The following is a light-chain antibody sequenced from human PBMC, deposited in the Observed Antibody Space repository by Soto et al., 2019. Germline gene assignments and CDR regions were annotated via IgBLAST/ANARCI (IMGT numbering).Light chain of an antibody. CDR1: SSNIGGNS. CDR2: DDD. CDR3: SSYTSSSPHV. J-gene: IGLJ1*01. Sequence: QSAMTQPPSVSAAPGQRVTISCSGSSSNIGGNSVSWYQQLPGTAPKLLIYDDDKRPSGIPDRFSGSKSGTSATLGITGFQTGDEADYYCSSYTSSSPHVFGTGTKLTVL. V-gene: IGLV1-51*01.